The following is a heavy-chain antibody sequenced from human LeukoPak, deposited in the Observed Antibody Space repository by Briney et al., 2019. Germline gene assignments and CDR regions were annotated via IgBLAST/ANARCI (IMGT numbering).Heavy chain of an antibody. CDR3: AKLAVAGKAPFDC. CDR1: GFTFHDYA. D-gene: IGHD6-19*01. CDR2: ISWNSGST. Sequence: GRSLRLSCAASGFTFHDYAMPWVRQAPGKGLEWVSGISWNSGSTAYADSVKGRFTISRDNAKNSLYLEMNSLRPEDTALYYCAKLAVAGKAPFDCWGQGTLVTVST. V-gene: IGHV3-9*01. J-gene: IGHJ4*02.